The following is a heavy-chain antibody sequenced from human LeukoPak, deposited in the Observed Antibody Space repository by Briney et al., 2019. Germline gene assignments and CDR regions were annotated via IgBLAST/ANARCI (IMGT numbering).Heavy chain of an antibody. J-gene: IGHJ3*02. CDR2: IYYSGST. Sequence: SETLSLTCTVSGGSISSSSYYWGWIRQPPGKGLEWIGSIYYSGSTYYIPSLKSRVTISVDTSKNQFSLKLSSVTAADTAVYYCARDHSKGPRLDAFDIWGQGTMVTVSS. V-gene: IGHV4-39*07. D-gene: IGHD4-11*01. CDR1: GGSISSSSYY. CDR3: ARDHSKGPRLDAFDI.